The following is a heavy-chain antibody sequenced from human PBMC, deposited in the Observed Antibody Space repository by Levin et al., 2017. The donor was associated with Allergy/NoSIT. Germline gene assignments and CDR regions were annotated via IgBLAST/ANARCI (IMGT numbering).Heavy chain of an antibody. Sequence: KSSETLSLTCTVSGDSISSYYWSWIRQPPGKGLEWIGYIYYSGDTNYNPSLKGRVTISVDTSKNQFSLKLSSVTAADTAVYYCARDRVIVGSTNYYYGMDGWGQGTTVTVSS. CDR2: IYYSGDT. V-gene: IGHV4-59*01. CDR3: ARDRVIVGSTNYYYGMDG. CDR1: GDSISSYY. J-gene: IGHJ6*02. D-gene: IGHD1-26*01.